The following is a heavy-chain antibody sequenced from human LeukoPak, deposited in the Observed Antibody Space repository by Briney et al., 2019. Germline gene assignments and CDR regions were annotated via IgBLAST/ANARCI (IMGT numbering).Heavy chain of an antibody. V-gene: IGHV3-21*01. J-gene: IGHJ5*02. D-gene: IGHD6-19*01. CDR3: ARDVIAVAGTSWFGP. CDR2: ISSSSSYI. CDR1: GFTFSSYS. Sequence: PGGSLRLSCAASGFTFSSYSMNWVRRAPGKGLEWVSSISSSSSYIYYADSVKGRFTISRDNAKNSLYLQMNSLRAEDTAVYYCARDVIAVAGTSWFGPWGQGTLVTVSS.